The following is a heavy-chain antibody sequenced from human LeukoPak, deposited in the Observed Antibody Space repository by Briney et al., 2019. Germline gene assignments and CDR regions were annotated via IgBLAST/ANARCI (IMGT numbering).Heavy chain of an antibody. J-gene: IGHJ4*02. Sequence: GGSLRLSCAASGFTFSSYNMNWVRQAPGKGLEWVAVIWYDGSNKYYADSVKGRFTISRDNSKNTLYLQMNSLRAEDTAVYYCAREGIGNYYDSSGYYYWGQGTLVTVSS. CDR1: GFTFSSYN. V-gene: IGHV3-33*08. CDR3: AREGIGNYYDSSGYYY. D-gene: IGHD3-22*01. CDR2: IWYDGSNK.